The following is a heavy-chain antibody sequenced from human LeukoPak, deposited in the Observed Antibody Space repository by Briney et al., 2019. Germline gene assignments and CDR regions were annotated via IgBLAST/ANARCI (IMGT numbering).Heavy chain of an antibody. CDR1: GGSISSFY. V-gene: IGHV4-59*08. D-gene: IGHD1-14*01. CDR3: ARRWPSQYGNYAFDI. Sequence: PSETLSLTCAVSGGSISSFYWSWIRQPPGKGLEWIGDISYSGSTNYNPSLKSRVTISVDTSKNQFSLKLSSVTAADTAVYYCARRWPSQYGNYAFDIWGQGTMVTVSS. J-gene: IGHJ3*02. CDR2: ISYSGST.